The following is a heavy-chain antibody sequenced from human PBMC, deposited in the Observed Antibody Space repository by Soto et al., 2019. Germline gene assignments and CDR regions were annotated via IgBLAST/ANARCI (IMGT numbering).Heavy chain of an antibody. CDR3: ARDQLRARSSRSDY. V-gene: IGHV1-58*01. J-gene: IGHJ4*02. D-gene: IGHD6-13*01. CDR2: IVVGSGNT. Sequence: SVKVSCKASGFTFTSSAVQWVRQARGQRLEWIGWIVVGSGNTNYAQKFQERVTITRDMSTSTAYMELSSLRSEDTAVYYCARDQLRARSSRSDYWGQGTLVTVS. CDR1: GFTFTSSA.